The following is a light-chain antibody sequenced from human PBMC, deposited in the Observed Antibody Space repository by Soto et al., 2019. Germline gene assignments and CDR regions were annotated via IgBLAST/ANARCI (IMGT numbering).Light chain of an antibody. V-gene: IGKV3-11*01. CDR1: QSVSSY. J-gene: IGKJ4*01. CDR2: DAS. CDR3: QQRSNWHT. Sequence: EIVLTQSPATLSLSPGERATLSCRASQSVSSYLAWYQQKPCQAPRLLIYDASNRATGIPARFSGSGSGTDCSLTISSLEPEDFAVYYCQQRSNWHTFGGGTKVEIK.